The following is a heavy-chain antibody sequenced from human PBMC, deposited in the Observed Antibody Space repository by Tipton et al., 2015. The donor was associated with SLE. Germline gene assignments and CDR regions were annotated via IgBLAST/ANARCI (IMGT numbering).Heavy chain of an antibody. J-gene: IGHJ3*01. V-gene: IGHV4-59*12. D-gene: IGHD1-26*01. Sequence: TLSLTCTVSGGSFTSYYWSWIRQPPGKGLEWIGYIYYSGTSNYNPSLKSRVTISVDTSKNQFSLKLTSVAAADTAMYYCASLVGVSTSGAFDLWGQGTMVTVSS. CDR2: IYYSGTS. CDR1: GGSFTSYY. CDR3: ASLVGVSTSGAFDL.